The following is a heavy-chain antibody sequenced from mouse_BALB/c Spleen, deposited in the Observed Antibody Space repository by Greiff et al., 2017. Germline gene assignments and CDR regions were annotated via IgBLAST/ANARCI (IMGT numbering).Heavy chain of an antibody. CDR1: GYAFSSYW. CDR3: ARTYPHCDV. Sequence: ESGAELVRPGSSVKISCKASGYAFSSYWMNWVKQRPGQGLEWIGQIYPGDGDTNYNGKFKGKATLTADKSSSTAYMQLSSLTSEDSAVYFCARTYPHCDVWGAGTTVTVSS. D-gene: IGHD5-1*01. CDR2: IYPGDGDT. J-gene: IGHJ1*01. V-gene: IGHV1-80*01.